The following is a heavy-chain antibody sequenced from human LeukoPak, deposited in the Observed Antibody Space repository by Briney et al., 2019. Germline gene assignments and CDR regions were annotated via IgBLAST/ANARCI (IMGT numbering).Heavy chain of an antibody. CDR2: INHSGST. Sequence: PSETLSLTCTVSGASISSGNYYWSWIRQPPGKGLEWIGEINHSGSTNYNPSLKSRVTISVDTSKNQFSLKLSSVTAADTAVYYCARGRTLPTWGQGTLVTVSS. CDR1: GASISSGNYY. D-gene: IGHD2/OR15-2a*01. J-gene: IGHJ5*02. CDR3: ARGRTLPT. V-gene: IGHV4-39*07.